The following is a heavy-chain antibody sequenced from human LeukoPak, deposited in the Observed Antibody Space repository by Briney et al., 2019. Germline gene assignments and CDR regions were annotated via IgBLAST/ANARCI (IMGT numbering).Heavy chain of an antibody. CDR3: ARGRLGSGSQYDAFDI. V-gene: IGHV1-2*02. Sequence: ASVKVSCKASGYTFSGYYIHWVRQAPGQGLEWMGWINPNTGGTNFAQNFQGRVTMTTVTSISTAYMELSRLTPDDTAVFYCARGRLGSGSQYDAFDIWGQGTMVTVSS. J-gene: IGHJ3*02. CDR2: INPNTGGT. CDR1: GYTFSGYY. D-gene: IGHD3-10*01.